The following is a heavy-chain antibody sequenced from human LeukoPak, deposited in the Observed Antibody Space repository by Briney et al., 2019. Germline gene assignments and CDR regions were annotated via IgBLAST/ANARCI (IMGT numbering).Heavy chain of an antibody. CDR1: GFTFSSYA. CDR2: ISGGDGST. J-gene: IGHJ3*02. V-gene: IGHV3-23*01. Sequence: GGSLRLSCAASGFTFSSYAMSWVRQAPGKGLEWVSSISGGDGSTNYADSVKGRFTISRDNSKNTLYLQMNSLRAEDTAVYYCADGGDGYNQGTFDIWGQGTMVTVSS. CDR3: ADGGDGYNQGTFDI. D-gene: IGHD5-24*01.